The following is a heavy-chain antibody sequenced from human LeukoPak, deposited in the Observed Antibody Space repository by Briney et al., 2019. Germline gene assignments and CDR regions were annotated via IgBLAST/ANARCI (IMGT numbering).Heavy chain of an antibody. CDR3: ARSYYYDSSGYYLDY. CDR2: IKQDGSEK. Sequence: GGSLRLSCAASGFTFSSYWMSWVRQAPGKGLEWVANIKQDGSEKYYVDSVKGRFTISRDNAKNSLYLQMNSLRAEDTAVYYCARSYYYDSSGYYLDYWGQGTLVTVSS. J-gene: IGHJ4*02. D-gene: IGHD3-22*01. V-gene: IGHV3-7*01. CDR1: GFTFSSYW.